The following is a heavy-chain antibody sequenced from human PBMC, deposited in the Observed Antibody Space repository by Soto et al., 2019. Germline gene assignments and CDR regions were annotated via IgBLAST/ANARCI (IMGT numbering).Heavy chain of an antibody. Sequence: QVQLVQSGAEVRKPGASVKVSCKAAGYIFTSYYIHWVRLAPGQGLEWMGVINPGDGSTIYAEKFQGRVTMTRDTSTSTVYMEVSSLRSEDTAAYYCDREEMPTVNNYYYYMDVWGKGTTVTVSS. CDR2: INPGDGST. J-gene: IGHJ6*03. CDR1: GYIFTSYY. D-gene: IGHD4-4*01. CDR3: DREEMPTVNNYYYYMDV. V-gene: IGHV1-46*03.